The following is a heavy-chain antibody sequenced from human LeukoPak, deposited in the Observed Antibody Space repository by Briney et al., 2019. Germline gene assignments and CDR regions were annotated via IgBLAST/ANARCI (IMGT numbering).Heavy chain of an antibody. CDR1: GFTFNNYA. V-gene: IGHV3-48*04. J-gene: IGHJ3*02. CDR3: ARELYGGLAFDI. Sequence: PGGSLTLSCAASGFTFNNYAMNWVRQAPGKGLEWVSYISSSSTTICYADSVKGHFTISRDNARNSLYLQMNSLRAEDTAVYYCARELYGGLAFDIWGQGTMVTVSS. D-gene: IGHD2-8*01. CDR2: ISSSSTTI.